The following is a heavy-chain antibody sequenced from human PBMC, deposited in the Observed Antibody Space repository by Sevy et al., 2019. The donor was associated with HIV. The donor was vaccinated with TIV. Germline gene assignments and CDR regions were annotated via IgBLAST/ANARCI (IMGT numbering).Heavy chain of an antibody. Sequence: SETLSLTCTVSGGSISSNSYYWVWIRQPPGKGLEWIGSIYYSGTTYYNPSLKSRVTISIDTSKTQFSLKLSSVTAADTAIFYCAGLNYGDYSNYFDPWGQGSLVTVSS. CDR1: GGSISSNSYY. D-gene: IGHD4-17*01. CDR2: IYYSGTT. J-gene: IGHJ5*02. V-gene: IGHV4-39*01. CDR3: AGLNYGDYSNYFDP.